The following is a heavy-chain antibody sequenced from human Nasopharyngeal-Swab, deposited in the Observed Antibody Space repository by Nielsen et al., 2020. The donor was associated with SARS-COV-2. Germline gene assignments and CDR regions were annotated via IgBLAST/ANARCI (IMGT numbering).Heavy chain of an antibody. J-gene: IGHJ4*02. Sequence: ASVKVSCKTSGYTFIGYYIHWVRQAPGQGLEWMGRFNPNSGGTNYAQELQGRVTMTGDTSTGTAYMELSRLTHDDTAVYYCARGDYGDNHQYWGQGTPVTVSS. CDR2: FNPNSGGT. CDR1: GYTFIGYY. V-gene: IGHV1-2*06. CDR3: ARGDYGDNHQY. D-gene: IGHD4-17*01.